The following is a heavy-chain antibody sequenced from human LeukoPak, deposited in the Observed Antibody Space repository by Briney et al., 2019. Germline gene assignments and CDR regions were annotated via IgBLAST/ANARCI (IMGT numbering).Heavy chain of an antibody. CDR1: GFSFSSYW. V-gene: IGHV3-21*01. J-gene: IGHJ4*02. CDR3: VRGSYGAYDY. CDR2: ISSDSSYI. Sequence: GGSLRLSCEASGFSFSSYWMTWVRQAPGKGLEWVSSISSDSSYIYYADAVHGRFTVPRDNAKYSLYLQMNSLRAEDTAVYYCVRGSYGAYDYWGQGSLVTVSS. D-gene: IGHD4-17*01.